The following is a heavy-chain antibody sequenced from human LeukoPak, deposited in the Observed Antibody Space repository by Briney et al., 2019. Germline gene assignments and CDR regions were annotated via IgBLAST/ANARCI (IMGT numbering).Heavy chain of an antibody. CDR2: IYTSGST. V-gene: IGHV4-61*02. D-gene: IGHD4-23*01. CDR3: ARVCDYGGNPEAGDAFDI. CDR1: GGSISSSSYY. Sequence: SETPSLTCTVSGGSISSSSYYWGWIRQPAGKGLEWIGRIYTSGSTNYNPSLKSRVTMSVDTSKNQFSLKLSSVTAADTAVYYCARVCDYGGNPEAGDAFDIWGQGTMVTVSS. J-gene: IGHJ3*02.